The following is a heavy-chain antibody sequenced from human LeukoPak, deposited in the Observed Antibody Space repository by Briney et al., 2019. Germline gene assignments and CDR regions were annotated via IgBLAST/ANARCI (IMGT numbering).Heavy chain of an antibody. J-gene: IGHJ4*02. CDR3: AREVSGPYFDY. Sequence: KISGKGSGYSFTSYWIGGVRQAPGQGLEWMGGIIPIFGTANYAQKFQGRVTITADESTSTAYMELSRLRSEDTAVYYCAREVSGPYFDYWGRGTLVTVSS. D-gene: IGHD6-25*01. CDR1: GYSFTSYW. CDR2: IIPIFGTA. V-gene: IGHV1-69*01.